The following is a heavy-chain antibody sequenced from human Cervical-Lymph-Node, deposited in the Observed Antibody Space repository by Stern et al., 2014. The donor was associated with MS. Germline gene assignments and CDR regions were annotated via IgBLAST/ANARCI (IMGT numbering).Heavy chain of an antibody. V-gene: IGHV3-53*01. J-gene: IGHJ2*01. CDR1: GFTVSTNY. Sequence: EVQLVESGGGLVQPGGSLRLSCAVSGFTVSTNYMSWVRQGPGKGLEWVSVIYARGTTFYADSVKGRCTISRDNSKNTLYLQMHSLRAEDTAVYYCAREGLGHCSSGSCSPPPPYWHLDLWGRGTLVTVSS. D-gene: IGHD2-2*03. CDR2: IYARGTT. CDR3: AREGLGHCSSGSCSPPPPYWHLDL.